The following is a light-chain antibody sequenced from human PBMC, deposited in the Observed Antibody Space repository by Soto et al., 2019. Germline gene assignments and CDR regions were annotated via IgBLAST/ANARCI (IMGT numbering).Light chain of an antibody. V-gene: IGKV1-9*01. CDR1: QGINHY. CDR3: QHVYSYPLT. Sequence: DIQLTQSPSFLSASVGDRVTITCRASQGINHYVAWYQQKPGKAPKRLIYGASAWQSGVPSRFSGSGSWAEFTLSISSLQPEDFATYYCQHVYSYPLTFGGGTRVEI. CDR2: GAS. J-gene: IGKJ4*01.